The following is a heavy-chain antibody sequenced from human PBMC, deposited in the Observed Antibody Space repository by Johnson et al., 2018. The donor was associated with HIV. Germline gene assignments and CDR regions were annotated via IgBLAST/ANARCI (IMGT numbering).Heavy chain of an antibody. CDR3: TPLSFWSGYLSAFDI. Sequence: VQLVESGGGLVQPGGSLRLSCAASGFTFSNAWMSWVRQAPGKGLEWVGRIKSKTDGGTTDYAAPVKGRFTISRDDSKNTLYLQMNSLKTEDTAVYYCTPLSFWSGYLSAFDIWGQGTMVTVSS. CDR2: IKSKTDGGTT. D-gene: IGHD3-3*01. J-gene: IGHJ3*02. V-gene: IGHV3-15*01. CDR1: GFTFSNAW.